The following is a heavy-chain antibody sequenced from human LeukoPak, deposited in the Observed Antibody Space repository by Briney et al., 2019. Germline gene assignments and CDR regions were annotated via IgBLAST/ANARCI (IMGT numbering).Heavy chain of an antibody. D-gene: IGHD3-10*01. CDR1: GFTFSSYV. Sequence: GGSLRLSCAASGFTFSSYVIHWVRQAPGKGLEWVAMISYDGSNKYYADSVKGRFTISRDNSKNTLYLQMNSLETEDTAVYYCAKDYYGSGSSSCGMDVWGQGTTVTVSS. CDR3: AKDYYGSGSSSCGMDV. J-gene: IGHJ6*02. V-gene: IGHV3-30-3*01. CDR2: ISYDGSNK.